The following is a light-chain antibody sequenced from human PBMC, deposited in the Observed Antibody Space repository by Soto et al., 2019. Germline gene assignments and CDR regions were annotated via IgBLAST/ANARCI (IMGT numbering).Light chain of an antibody. CDR1: SSNIGSNT. CDR2: TND. J-gene: IGLJ1*01. V-gene: IGLV1-44*01. Sequence: VLTQPPSASGTPGQRVTISCSGSSSNIGSNTVNWYQQLPGTAPKLLIYTNDQRPSGVPDRFSGSRSGTSASLAISGLQFEDEADYHCSSWDDNIDAVVFGAGTKVTVL. CDR3: SSWDDNIDAVV.